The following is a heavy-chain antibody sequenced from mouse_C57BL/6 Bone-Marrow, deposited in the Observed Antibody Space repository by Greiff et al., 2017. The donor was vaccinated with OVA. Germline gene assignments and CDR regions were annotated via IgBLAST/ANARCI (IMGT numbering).Heavy chain of an antibody. Sequence: QVQLQQSGAELVRPGASVTLSCKASGYTFTDYEMHWVKQTPVHGLEWIGAIDPETGGTAYNQKFKGKAILTSDKSSSTAYMELRSLTSEDSAVYYCTPITTVVDYFDYWGQGTTLTVSS. J-gene: IGHJ2*01. V-gene: IGHV1-15*01. D-gene: IGHD1-1*01. CDR2: IDPETGGT. CDR1: GYTFTDYE. CDR3: TPITTVVDYFDY.